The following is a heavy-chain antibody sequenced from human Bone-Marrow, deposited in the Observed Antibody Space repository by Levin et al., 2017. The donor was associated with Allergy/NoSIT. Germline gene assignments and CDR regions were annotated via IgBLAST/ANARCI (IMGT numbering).Heavy chain of an antibody. V-gene: IGHV4-38-2*01. D-gene: IGHD4-11*01. J-gene: IGHJ6*04. CDR3: ARVLMRATVTTSHRYYYHMDV. CDR2: IYHSGNT. CDR1: GYSISSGYY. Sequence: PSETLSLTCAVSGYSISSGYYWGWIRQSPGKGLEWIGSIYHSGNTHYNPSLKSRVTISVDTPKNQFSLKLSSVTAADTAVYFCARVLMRATVTTSHRYYYHMDVWGKGTTVTVSS.